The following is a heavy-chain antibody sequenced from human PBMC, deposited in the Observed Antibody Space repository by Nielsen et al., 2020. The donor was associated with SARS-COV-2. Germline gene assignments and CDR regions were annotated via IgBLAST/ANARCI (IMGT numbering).Heavy chain of an antibody. D-gene: IGHD3-3*01. V-gene: IGHV3-7*01. CDR3: ARGTNTIFVVFDAFDI. J-gene: IGHJ3*02. CDR1: GFTFSSYW. Sequence: GESLKISCAASGFTFSSYWMSWVRQAPGKGLEWVANIKQDGSEKYYVDPVKGRFTISRDNAKNSLYLQMNSLRAEDTAVYYCARGTNTIFVVFDAFDIWGQGTMVTVSS. CDR2: IKQDGSEK.